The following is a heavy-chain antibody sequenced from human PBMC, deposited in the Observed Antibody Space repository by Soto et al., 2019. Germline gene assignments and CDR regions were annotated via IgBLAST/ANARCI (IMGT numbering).Heavy chain of an antibody. CDR2: IIPIFGTA. J-gene: IGHJ3*02. CDR3: ARGRVLSAAIHGLRAFDI. V-gene: IGHV1-69*13. D-gene: IGHD2-2*01. Sequence: GASVKVSCKASGGTFSSYAISWVRQAPGQGLEWMGGIIPIFGTANYAQKFQGRVTITADESTSTAYMELSSLRSEDTAVYYCARGRVLSAAIHGLRAFDIWGQGTMVTVSS. CDR1: GGTFSSYA.